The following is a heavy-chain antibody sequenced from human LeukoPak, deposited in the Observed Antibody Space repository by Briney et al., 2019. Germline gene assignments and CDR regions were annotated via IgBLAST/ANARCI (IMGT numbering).Heavy chain of an antibody. V-gene: IGHV4-59*01. Sequence: SETLSLTCTVSGGSISSYYWIWIRQPPGKGLEGSGYIYYSGSTNYNPSLRSRVTISVDTSKHQFSLTLSSVTAADTAVYYCERGGIEWFDPWGRGTLVSVSS. D-gene: IGHD3-16*01. CDR3: ERGGIEWFDP. J-gene: IGHJ5*02. CDR1: GGSISSYY. CDR2: IYYSGST.